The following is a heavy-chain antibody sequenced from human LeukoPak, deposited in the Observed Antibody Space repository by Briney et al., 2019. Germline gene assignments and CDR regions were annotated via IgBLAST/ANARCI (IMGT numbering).Heavy chain of an antibody. CDR3: AVQRTLWQQVLDH. J-gene: IGHJ4*02. V-gene: IGHV3-48*03. D-gene: IGHD6-13*01. CDR1: GFTFSSYE. Sequence: PGGSLRLSCAASGFTFSSYEMNWVRQAPGKGLEWVSYISSSGSGSTIYYADSVKGRFTISRDNSKNTLYLQMNSLRAEDTAVYYCAVQRTLWQQVLDHWGQGTLVTVSS. CDR2: ISSSGSGSTI.